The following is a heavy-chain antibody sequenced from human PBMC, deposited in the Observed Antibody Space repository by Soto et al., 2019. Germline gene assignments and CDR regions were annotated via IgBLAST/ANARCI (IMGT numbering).Heavy chain of an antibody. D-gene: IGHD3-10*01. Sequence: QVQLQQWGAGLLKPSETLSLTCAVYGGSFSGYCWSWLRQSPGKGLEWIGEIDHNGHTNYNPSLKSRVTISVDKSKNQFSLRLSSTTAADTATYYCAPYGSGIYYISRDQYWGQGTLVTVSS. CDR3: APYGSGIYYISRDQY. CDR2: IDHNGHT. J-gene: IGHJ4*02. V-gene: IGHV4-34*01. CDR1: GGSFSGYC.